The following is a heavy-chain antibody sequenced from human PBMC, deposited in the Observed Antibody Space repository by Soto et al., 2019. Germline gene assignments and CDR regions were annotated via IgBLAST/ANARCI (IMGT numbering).Heavy chain of an antibody. V-gene: IGHV5-51*01. Sequence: PGESLKISCKGSGYSFTSYWIGWVRQMPGKGLEWMGIIYPGDSDTRYSPSFQGQVTISADKSISTAYLQWSSLKASDTAMYYCARRARRNYDFWSGYYRNWFDPWGQGTLVTVSS. D-gene: IGHD3-3*01. CDR2: IYPGDSDT. J-gene: IGHJ5*02. CDR3: ARRARRNYDFWSGYYRNWFDP. CDR1: GYSFTSYW.